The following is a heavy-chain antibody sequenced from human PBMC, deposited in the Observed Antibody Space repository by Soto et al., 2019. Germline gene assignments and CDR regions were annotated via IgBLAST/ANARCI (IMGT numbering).Heavy chain of an antibody. V-gene: IGHV4-39*03. CDR2: VYYSGTP. CDR3: AGQPTAGSYYDLGSYYYFYAMDV. CDR1: GGSTRHSSYF. Sequence: SETLSLTCAVSGGSTRHSSYFWGWIRQPPGKGLEWIASVYYSGTPYYNPSLKSRVTISIATSKNQFSLKLSSVTAADTAVYYLAGQPTAGSYYDLGSYYYFYAMDVWGQGTTVTVS. D-gene: IGHD3-10*01. J-gene: IGHJ6*02.